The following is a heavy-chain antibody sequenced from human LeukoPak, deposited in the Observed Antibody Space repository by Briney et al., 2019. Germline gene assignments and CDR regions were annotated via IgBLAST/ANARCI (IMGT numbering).Heavy chain of an antibody. J-gene: IGHJ6*03. CDR2: INWNGDKT. D-gene: IGHD1-1*01. Sequence: GGSLRLSCAASGFTFDEYGMSWVRQAPGKGLEWVSGINWNGDKTGYSDSVKGRFTISRDNAKNSLYLQMNRLKVEDTALYYCAREVGTIGYYYYYMDVWGQGTTVAVSS. CDR3: AREVGTIGYYYYYMDV. CDR1: GFTFDEYG. V-gene: IGHV3-20*04.